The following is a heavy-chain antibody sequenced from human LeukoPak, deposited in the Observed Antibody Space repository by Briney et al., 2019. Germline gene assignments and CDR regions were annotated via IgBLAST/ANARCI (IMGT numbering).Heavy chain of an antibody. CDR2: IYHSGST. CDR3: ASGSRGYSYGFRNRYFDY. CDR1: GGSISSGGYS. Sequence: SEALSLTCAVSGGSISSGGYSWSWIRQPPGKGLEWIGYIYHSGSTYYNPSLKSRVTISVDRSKNQFSLKLSSVTAADTAVYYCASGSRGYSYGFRNRYFDYWGQGTLVTVSS. V-gene: IGHV4-30-2*01. D-gene: IGHD5-18*01. J-gene: IGHJ4*02.